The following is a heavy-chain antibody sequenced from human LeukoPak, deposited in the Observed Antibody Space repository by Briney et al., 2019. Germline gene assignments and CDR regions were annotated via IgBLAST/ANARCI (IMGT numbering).Heavy chain of an antibody. CDR2: VNGDASEI. D-gene: IGHD3-9*01. Sequence: PGGSLRLSCAASGITFSFSWMHWVRQGPGKGLVWVSHVNGDASEIKYADSVKGRFTISRDNAKNTLYLQMNSLRAEDTAVYYCARDRETYYDILTGYYTLGDAFDIWGQGTMVTVSS. J-gene: IGHJ3*02. CDR3: ARDRETYYDILTGYYTLGDAFDI. V-gene: IGHV3-74*03. CDR1: GITFSFSW.